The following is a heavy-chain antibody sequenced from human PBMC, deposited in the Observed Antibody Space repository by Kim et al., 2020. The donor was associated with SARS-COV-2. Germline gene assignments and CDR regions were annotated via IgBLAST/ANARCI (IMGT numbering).Heavy chain of an antibody. J-gene: IGHJ4*02. V-gene: IGHV3-11*06. D-gene: IGHD2-15*01. Sequence: KGQITTSRDNAKNSLYLQMNSLRAEDTAVYYCARGLGYCSGGSCYSAFDYWGQGTLVTVSS. CDR3: ARGLGYCSGGSCYSAFDY.